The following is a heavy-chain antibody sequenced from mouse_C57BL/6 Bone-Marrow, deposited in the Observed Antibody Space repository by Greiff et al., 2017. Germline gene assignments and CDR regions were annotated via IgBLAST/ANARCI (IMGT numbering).Heavy chain of an antibody. CDR3: AGHDACDYFDY. CDR2: ISSGGSYT. J-gene: IGHJ2*01. V-gene: IGHV5-6*01. CDR1: GFTFSSYG. Sequence: EVKLVESGGDLVKPGGSLKLSCAASGFTFSSYGMSWVRQTPDKRLEWVATISSGGSYTYYPDSVKGRFTISRDDATNTLYLQMSSLNSEDTAMYYGAGHDACDYFDYWGQGTTLTVSS.